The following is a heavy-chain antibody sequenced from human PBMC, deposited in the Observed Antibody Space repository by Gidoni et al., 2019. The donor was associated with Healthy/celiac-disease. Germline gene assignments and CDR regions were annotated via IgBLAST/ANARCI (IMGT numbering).Heavy chain of an antibody. CDR1: GGSVSSGSYY. Sequence: QVQLQESGPGLVKPSETLSLTCTVSGGSVSSGSYYWSWIRQPPGKGLEWIGYIYYSGSTNYNPSLKSRVTISVDTSKNQFSLKLSSVTAADTAVYYCARAKQHHLLDYWGQGTLVTVSS. D-gene: IGHD6-13*01. CDR3: ARAKQHHLLDY. J-gene: IGHJ4*02. CDR2: IYYSGST. V-gene: IGHV4-61*01.